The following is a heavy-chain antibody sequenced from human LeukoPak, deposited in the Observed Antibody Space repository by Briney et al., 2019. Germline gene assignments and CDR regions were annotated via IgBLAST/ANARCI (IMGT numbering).Heavy chain of an antibody. Sequence: PSETLSLTCTVSGDSITAYYWNWVRQPPGKGLEWIGYIYYSGSTYYNPSLKSRVTISVDTSKNQFSLKLSSVTAADTAVYYCARDEGSSLNYWGQGTLVTVSS. CDR2: IYYSGST. J-gene: IGHJ4*02. CDR1: GDSITAYY. V-gene: IGHV4-59*12. CDR3: ARDEGSSLNY. D-gene: IGHD6-13*01.